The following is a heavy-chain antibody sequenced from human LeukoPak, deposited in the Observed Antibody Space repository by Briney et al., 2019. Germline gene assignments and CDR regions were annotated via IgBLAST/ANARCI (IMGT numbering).Heavy chain of an antibody. D-gene: IGHD5-18*01. CDR1: GFTYDDYG. J-gene: IGHJ6*02. Sequence: RTGGSLRLSFAASGFTYDDYGMSWVRQAPGKGLEWVSGINWNGGSTGYADSVKGRFTISRDNSKNTLYLQMNSLRTEDTAMYYCAKSSYGYTDGMDVWGQGTTVTVSS. CDR3: AKSSYGYTDGMDV. V-gene: IGHV3-20*03. CDR2: INWNGGST.